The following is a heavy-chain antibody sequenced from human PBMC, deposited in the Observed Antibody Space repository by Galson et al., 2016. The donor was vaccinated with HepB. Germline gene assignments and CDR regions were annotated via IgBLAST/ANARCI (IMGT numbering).Heavy chain of an antibody. J-gene: IGHJ5*02. CDR2: VSYIVTTT. Sequence: SLRLSCAASGFSFIDHVMHWVRHVPGKGLQYVSGVSYIVTTTYYANSVKGRFTISRDNSKNMVYLQMDSLRTEDTAIYYCARDHKEVTVEKYIHNRFDPWGQGTLVTVSS. CDR3: ARDHKEVTVEKYIHNRFDP. V-gene: IGHV3-64*01. CDR1: GFSFIDHV. D-gene: IGHD2-21*02.